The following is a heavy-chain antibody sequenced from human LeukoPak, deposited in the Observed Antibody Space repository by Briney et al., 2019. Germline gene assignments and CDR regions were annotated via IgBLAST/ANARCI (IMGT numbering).Heavy chain of an antibody. V-gene: IGHV3-23*01. CDR1: GFTFNNYA. Sequence: QPGGSLRLSCAASGFTFNNYAMNWVRQAPGKGLEWVSYIRGGGSNTRYSDSVKGRFIISRDNSKNSLYLQMNRLRAEDTAIYYCAKCSASYSNDAFDVWGRGTMVTVSS. J-gene: IGHJ3*01. CDR2: IRGGGSNT. D-gene: IGHD3-10*02. CDR3: AKCSASYSNDAFDV.